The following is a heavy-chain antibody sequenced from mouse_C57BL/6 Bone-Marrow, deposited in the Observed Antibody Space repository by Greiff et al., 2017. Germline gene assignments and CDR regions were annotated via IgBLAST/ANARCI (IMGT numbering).Heavy chain of an antibody. CDR2: ISDGGSYT. D-gene: IGHD2-3*01. Sequence: DVMLVESGGGLVKPGGSLKLSCAASGFTFSSYAMSWVRQTPEKRLEWVATISDGGSYTYYPDNVKGRFTISRDNAKNNLYLQMSHLKSEDTAMYYCARADDGPRYFDVWGTGTTVTVSS. V-gene: IGHV5-4*03. J-gene: IGHJ1*03. CDR1: GFTFSSYA. CDR3: ARADDGPRYFDV.